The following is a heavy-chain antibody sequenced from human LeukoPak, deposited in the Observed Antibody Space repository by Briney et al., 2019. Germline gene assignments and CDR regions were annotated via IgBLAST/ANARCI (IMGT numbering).Heavy chain of an antibody. J-gene: IGHJ4*02. CDR2: VKNRGDGRTT. D-gene: IGHD3-16*01. Sequence: SGGSLRLSCVVSTFTKAWMNWVRQAPGKGLEWVGRVKNRGDGRTTDYAAPVKGRFIISRDDSKKTVYLQMDSLKTEDIAVYFCTTEYFGGFEYWGQGTLVTVSS. V-gene: IGHV3-15*07. CDR3: TTEYFGGFEY. CDR1: TFTKAW.